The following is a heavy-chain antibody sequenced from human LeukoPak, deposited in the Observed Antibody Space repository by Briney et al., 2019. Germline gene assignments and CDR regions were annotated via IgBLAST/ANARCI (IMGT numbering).Heavy chain of an antibody. J-gene: IGHJ4*02. Sequence: GGSLRLSCAASGFTFSSYWMSWVRQAPGKGLEWVANIKRDGSEKYYVDSVKGRFTISRDNAKNSLYLQMNSLRAEDTAVYYCARDPGYCSGGSCYRGYFDYWGQGTLVTVSS. CDR1: GFTFSSYW. V-gene: IGHV3-7*01. CDR2: IKRDGSEK. D-gene: IGHD2-15*01. CDR3: ARDPGYCSGGSCYRGYFDY.